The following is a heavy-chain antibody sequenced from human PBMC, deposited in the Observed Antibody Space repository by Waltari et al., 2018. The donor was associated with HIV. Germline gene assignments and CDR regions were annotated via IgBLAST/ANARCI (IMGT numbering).Heavy chain of an antibody. V-gene: IGHV3-7*01. CDR1: GFTFSNYW. CDR3: ARDGGRRGPFGY. CDR2: KKQEGSEK. J-gene: IGHJ4*02. D-gene: IGHD3-3*01. Sequence: EVQLVESGGGLVQPGGSLRLSCAASGFTFSNYWMSWVRQAPGKGLEWVGNKKQEGSEKYYVDALKGRFTISRDNDKNSVDLQMNSLRAEDTAVYYCARDGGRRGPFGYWGQGTLVTVSS.